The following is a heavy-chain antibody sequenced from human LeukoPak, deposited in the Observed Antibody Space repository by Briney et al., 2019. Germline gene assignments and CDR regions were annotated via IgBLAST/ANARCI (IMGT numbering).Heavy chain of an antibody. D-gene: IGHD3-16*01. CDR1: GYTFTSYG. CDR2: ISTYNGVT. Sequence: ASVKVSCKASGYTFTSYGISWVRQAPGQGLEWIGWISTYNGVTYSAPKLEGRVTLTTDASTSTAYMELESLKPDDTAVHYCARGGGITSTYWGQGTLITVSS. CDR3: ARGGGITSTY. J-gene: IGHJ4*02. V-gene: IGHV1-18*01.